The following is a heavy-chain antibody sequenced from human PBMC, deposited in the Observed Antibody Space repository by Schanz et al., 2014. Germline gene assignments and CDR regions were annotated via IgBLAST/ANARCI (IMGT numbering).Heavy chain of an antibody. Sequence: EVHLLESGGGLVQPGGSLRLSCAASGFSFGTYAMSWVRQAPGKGLLWVARINSVGSNTDYADSVTGRFTISRDNAKNTLYLQMNTLRAEDTAVYYCARKMKLGVYGGKGHDSLDIWGQGTMXTVSS. CDR3: ARKMKLGVYGGKGHDSLDI. CDR2: INSVGSNT. D-gene: IGHD4-17*01. CDR1: GFSFGTYA. V-gene: IGHV3-74*02. J-gene: IGHJ3*02.